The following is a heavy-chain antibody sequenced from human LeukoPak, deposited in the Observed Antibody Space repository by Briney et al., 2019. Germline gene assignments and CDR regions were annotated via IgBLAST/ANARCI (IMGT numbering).Heavy chain of an antibody. V-gene: IGHV4-38-2*02. CDR2: IYHTGSV. Sequence: SDTLSLTCVVSGYSISSGYQWAWIRPSPGKGLEWIGIIYHTGSVHYNPSLKSRVTISVDTSNNQFSLKLNSVTAADTAIYYCARDPRWLTPDCTSLSCCENYFAPWGRGTLVTVSS. CDR3: ARDPRWLTPDCTSLSCCENYFAP. D-gene: IGHD2-2*01. J-gene: IGHJ5*02. CDR1: GYSISSGYQ.